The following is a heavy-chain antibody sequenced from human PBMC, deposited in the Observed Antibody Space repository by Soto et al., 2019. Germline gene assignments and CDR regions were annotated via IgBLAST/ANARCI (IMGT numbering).Heavy chain of an antibody. D-gene: IGHD2-8*01. CDR3: ARLSCFHSARPPYCMLA. CDR2: INSDGTIS. Sequence: GRSLRLSCAASGFTFDTYWMNWVRQAPGKGPEWLSGINSDGTISSYADSVKGRFTISRDNARNTLSLQMNSLRADDTAVYYCARLSCFHSARPPYCMLAWCPGPTLTVS. J-gene: IGHJ6*02. V-gene: IGHV3-74*01. CDR1: GFTFDTYW.